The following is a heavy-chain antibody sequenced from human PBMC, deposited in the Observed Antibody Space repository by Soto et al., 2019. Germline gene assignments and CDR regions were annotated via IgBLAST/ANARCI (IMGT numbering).Heavy chain of an antibody. CDR3: ARVFYGAWYADL. CDR2: ISGSGGST. CDR1: GFTFSSYA. D-gene: IGHD6-19*01. J-gene: IGHJ5*02. Sequence: PGGSLRLSCAASGFTFSSYAMSWVRQAPGKGLEWVSAISGSGGSTYYADSVKGRFTISRDNSKNTVYLQMHSLRAEDTAVYYCARVFYGAWYADLWGRGPQVTVSS. V-gene: IGHV3-23*01.